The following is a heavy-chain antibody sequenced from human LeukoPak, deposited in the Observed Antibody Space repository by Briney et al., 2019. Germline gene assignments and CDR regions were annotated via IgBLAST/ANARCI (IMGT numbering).Heavy chain of an antibody. Sequence: ASVKVSCKASGYTFTSYDINWVRHATGQGLEWMGWMSPNSGNTGYAQKFQGRVTMTRNTSISTAYMELSSLRSEDTAVYYCARGNRMVGGSDYWGQGTLVTVSS. CDR2: MSPNSGNT. V-gene: IGHV1-8*01. CDR1: GYTFTSYD. D-gene: IGHD2-15*01. J-gene: IGHJ4*02. CDR3: ARGNRMVGGSDY.